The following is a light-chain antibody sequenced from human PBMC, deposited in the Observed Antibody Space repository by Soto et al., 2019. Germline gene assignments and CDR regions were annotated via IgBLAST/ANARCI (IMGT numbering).Light chain of an antibody. CDR2: DKS. V-gene: IGKV3-15*01. J-gene: IGKJ5*01. Sequence: MTQSPCTLSVSLGERATLSCRASQGFXIRLAWYQEKPGQAPRVLTXDKSTRANGIAARLSGSGSGKEFALIISSLQSAEFFAYYCQQYSNCPPITFGQGTRLEIK. CDR3: QQYSNCPPIT. CDR1: QGFXIR.